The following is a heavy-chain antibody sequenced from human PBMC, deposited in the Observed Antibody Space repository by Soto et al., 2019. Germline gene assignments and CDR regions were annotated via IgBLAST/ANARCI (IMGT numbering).Heavy chain of an antibody. Sequence: QLQLQESGPGLVKPSETLSLTCTVSGGSISSSSYYWGWIRQPPGKGLEWIGGIYYSGSTYYNPSLKSRVAVSVDTCKNQFCLKLSSVAAADTAVYYCARQWLDYYYYGMDVWGQGTTVSVSS. CDR3: ARQWLDYYYYGMDV. V-gene: IGHV4-39*01. J-gene: IGHJ6*02. CDR2: IYYSGST. D-gene: IGHD6-19*01. CDR1: GGSISSSSYY.